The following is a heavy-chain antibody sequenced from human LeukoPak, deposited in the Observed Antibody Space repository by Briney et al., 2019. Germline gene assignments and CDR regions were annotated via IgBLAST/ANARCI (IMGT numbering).Heavy chain of an antibody. J-gene: IGHJ4*02. CDR1: GFTFSSYA. D-gene: IGHD1-1*01. V-gene: IGHV3-23*01. CDR2: ITNTGGST. CDR3: ARSTTTSLFDY. Sequence: QPGGSLRLSCAASGFTFSSYAMNWVRQAPGKGLEWVSAITNTGGSTYNSDSVKGRFTISRDNAKNSLYLQMNSLRAEDTAVYFCARSTTTSLFDYWGQGTLVAVSS.